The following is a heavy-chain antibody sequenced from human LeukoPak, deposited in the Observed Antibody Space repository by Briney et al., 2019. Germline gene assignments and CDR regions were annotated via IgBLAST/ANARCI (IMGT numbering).Heavy chain of an antibody. Sequence: ASVKASCKASGYTFTSYGISWVRQAPGQGLEWMGWISAYNGNTNYAQKLRGRVTMTTDTSTSTAYMELRSLRSDDTAVYYCARGGVYGGYPSDFDYWGQGTLVTVSS. J-gene: IGHJ4*02. CDR3: ARGGVYGGYPSDFDY. D-gene: IGHD5-12*01. V-gene: IGHV1-18*01. CDR1: GYTFTSYG. CDR2: ISAYNGNT.